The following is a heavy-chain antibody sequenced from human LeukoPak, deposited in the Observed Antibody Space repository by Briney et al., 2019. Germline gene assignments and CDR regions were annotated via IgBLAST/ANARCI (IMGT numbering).Heavy chain of an antibody. CDR3: ARDAPTIVVVPAAYFDY. CDR1: GFTFSSYS. D-gene: IGHD2-2*01. CDR2: ISSSSSYI. Sequence: KPGGSLRLSCAASGFTFSSYSMNWVRQAPGKGLEWVSSISSSSSYIYYADSVKGRFTISRDNAKNSLYLQMNGLRAEDTAVYYCARDAPTIVVVPAAYFDYWGQGTLVTVSS. V-gene: IGHV3-21*01. J-gene: IGHJ4*02.